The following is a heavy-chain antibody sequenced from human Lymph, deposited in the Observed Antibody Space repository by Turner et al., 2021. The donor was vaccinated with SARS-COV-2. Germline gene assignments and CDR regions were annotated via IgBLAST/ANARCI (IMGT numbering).Heavy chain of an antibody. V-gene: IGHV3-23*01. J-gene: IGHJ4*02. D-gene: IGHD3-22*01. CDR3: AKGVRGAMIVVVIPYFDY. CDR1: GFTFSSYA. Sequence: EVQLLESGGGLVQPGGSLRLSCAASGFTFSSYAMSWVRQAPGKGLEWGSGISGSGGDTYYADSVKGRFTISRDNSKNTLYLQMNSLRAEDTAVYYCAKGVRGAMIVVVIPYFDYWGQGTLVTVSS. CDR2: ISGSGGDT.